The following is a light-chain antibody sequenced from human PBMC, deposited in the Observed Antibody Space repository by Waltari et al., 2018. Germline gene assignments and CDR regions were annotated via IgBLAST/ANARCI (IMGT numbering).Light chain of an antibody. CDR1: SGHRSHV. CDR3: QTGGHGTWV. CDR2: VNSDGSH. Sequence: QLVLTQSPSASASLGASVKLTCTLSSGHRSHVIAWLTQQPEKGPRYLMKVNSDGSHSKGDEIPDRFSGSSSGAERYLTISSLQSEDEADYYCQTGGHGTWVFGGGTKLTVL. J-gene: IGLJ3*02. V-gene: IGLV4-69*01.